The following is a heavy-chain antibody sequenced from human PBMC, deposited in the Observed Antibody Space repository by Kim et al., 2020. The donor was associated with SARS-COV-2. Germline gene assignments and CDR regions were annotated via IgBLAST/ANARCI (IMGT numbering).Heavy chain of an antibody. V-gene: IGHV4-4*02. D-gene: IGHD2-15*01. Sequence: SETLSLTCAVSGGSISSSNWWSWVRQPPGKGLEWIGEIYHSGSTNYNPSLKSRVTISVDKSKNQFSLKLSSVTAADTAVYYCARDTYCSGGSCGLDYWGQGTLVTVSS. CDR3: ARDTYCSGGSCGLDY. CDR2: IYHSGST. CDR1: GGSISSSNW. J-gene: IGHJ4*02.